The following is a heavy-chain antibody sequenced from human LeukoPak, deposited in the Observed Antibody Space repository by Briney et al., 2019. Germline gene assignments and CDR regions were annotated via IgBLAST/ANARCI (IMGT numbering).Heavy chain of an antibody. J-gene: IGHJ4*02. CDR3: ARDDGGSCYPN. Sequence: ASVKVSCKASGGTFSSYAISRVRQAPGQGLEWMGGIIPIYGTANYAQKFQGRVTITADESTSTAYMELSSLRSEDTAVYYCARDDGGSCYPNWGQGTLVTVSS. CDR2: IIPIYGTA. V-gene: IGHV1-69*13. D-gene: IGHD2-15*01. CDR1: GGTFSSYA.